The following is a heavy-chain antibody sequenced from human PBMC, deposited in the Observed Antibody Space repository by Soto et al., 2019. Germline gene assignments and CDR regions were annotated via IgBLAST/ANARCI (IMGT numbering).Heavy chain of an antibody. CDR3: AKDLGDGYNYLDY. J-gene: IGHJ4*02. Sequence: HPGGSLRLSCAASGFTFSSYGMHWVRQAPGKGLEWVAVISYDGSNKYYADSVKGRFTISRDNSKNTLYLQMNSLRAEDTAVYYCAKDLGDGYNYLDYWGQGTLVTVSS. CDR1: GFTFSSYG. V-gene: IGHV3-30*18. D-gene: IGHD5-12*01. CDR2: ISYDGSNK.